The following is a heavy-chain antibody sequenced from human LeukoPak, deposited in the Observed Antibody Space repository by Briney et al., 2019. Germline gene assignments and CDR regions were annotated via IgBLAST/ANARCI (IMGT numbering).Heavy chain of an antibody. J-gene: IGHJ6*02. D-gene: IGHD3-10*01. CDR1: GFTFSSYA. CDR2: ISYDGSNK. CDR3: ARDRGIFITMMDV. Sequence: GRSLRLSRAASGFTFSSYAMHWVRQAPGKGLEWVAVISYDGSNKYYADSVKGRFTISRDNSKNTLYLQMNSLRAEDTAVYYCARDRGIFITMMDVWGQGTTVTVSS. V-gene: IGHV3-30-3*01.